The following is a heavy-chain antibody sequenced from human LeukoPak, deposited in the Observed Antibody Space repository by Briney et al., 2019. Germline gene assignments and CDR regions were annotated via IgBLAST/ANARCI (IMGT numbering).Heavy chain of an antibody. CDR2: ISSSSSYI. Sequence: GGFLRLSCAASGFTFSSYSMNWVRQAPGKGLEWVSSISSSSSYIYYADSVKGRFTISRDNAKNSLYLQMNSLRAEDTAVYYCARDREGAAAGLIYFDYWGQGTLVTVSS. CDR1: GFTFSSYS. CDR3: ARDREGAAAGLIYFDY. D-gene: IGHD6-13*01. V-gene: IGHV3-21*01. J-gene: IGHJ4*02.